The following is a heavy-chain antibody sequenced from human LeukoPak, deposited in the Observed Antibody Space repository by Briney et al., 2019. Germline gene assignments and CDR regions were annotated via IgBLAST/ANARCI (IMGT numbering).Heavy chain of an antibody. D-gene: IGHD2-2*01. Sequence: ASVKVSCKASGYTFTSYDINWVRQATGQGLEWMGWMNPNSGNTGYAQKFQGRVTMTRNTSISTAYVELSSLRSEDTAVYYCARVIVVVPAANNWFDPWGQGTLVTVSS. V-gene: IGHV1-8*01. CDR1: GYTFTSYD. CDR2: MNPNSGNT. CDR3: ARVIVVVPAANNWFDP. J-gene: IGHJ5*02.